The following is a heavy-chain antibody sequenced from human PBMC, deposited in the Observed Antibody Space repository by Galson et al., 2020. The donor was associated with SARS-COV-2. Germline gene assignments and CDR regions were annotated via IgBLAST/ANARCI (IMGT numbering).Heavy chain of an antibody. CDR1: GYTFTGYY. CDR2: INPNSGGT. Sequence: ASVNVSCKASGYTFTGYYMHWVRQAPGQGLEWMGWINPNSGGTNYAQKFQGRVTMTRDTSISTAYMELSRLRSDDTAVYYCARDSLWGYYGSGSEDWFDPWGQGTLVTVSS. D-gene: IGHD3-10*01. V-gene: IGHV1-2*02. J-gene: IGHJ5*02. CDR3: ARDSLWGYYGSGSEDWFDP.